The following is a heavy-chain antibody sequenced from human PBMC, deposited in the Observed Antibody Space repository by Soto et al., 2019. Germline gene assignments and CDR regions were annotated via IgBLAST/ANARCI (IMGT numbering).Heavy chain of an antibody. CDR1: GGAISSGGYY. V-gene: IGHV4-31*03. CDR3: ARDGTVAGGGMDV. J-gene: IGHJ6*02. D-gene: IGHD4-17*01. Sequence: SETLSLTCTVSGGAISSGGYYFICIRQHPGKGLEWSGYIYYSGSTYYNPSLKSRVTISVDTSKNQFSLKLSSVTAADTAVYYCARDGTVAGGGMDVWGQGTTVTVSS. CDR2: IYYSGST.